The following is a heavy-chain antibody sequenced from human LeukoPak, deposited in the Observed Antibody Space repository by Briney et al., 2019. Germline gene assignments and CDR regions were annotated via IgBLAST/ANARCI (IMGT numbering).Heavy chain of an antibody. J-gene: IGHJ3*02. V-gene: IGHV3-9*01. CDR1: GFTFDDYA. D-gene: IGHD1-26*01. Sequence: GGSLRLSCAASGFTFDDYAMHWVRQAPGKGLEWVSGISWNSGSIGYADSVKGRFTISRDNAKNSLYLQMNSLRAEDTALYYCAKDDEWKLLHGGAFDIWGQGTMVTVSS. CDR2: ISWNSGSI. CDR3: AKDDEWKLLHGGAFDI.